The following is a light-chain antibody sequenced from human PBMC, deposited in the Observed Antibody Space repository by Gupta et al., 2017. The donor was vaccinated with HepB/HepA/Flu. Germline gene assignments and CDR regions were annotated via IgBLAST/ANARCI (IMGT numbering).Light chain of an antibody. CDR1: QSVTNY. CDR3: QQTYNTPWT. J-gene: IGKJ1*01. CDR2: AAS. Sequence: DIQMTQSPSSLSASVGDRVTITCRASQSVTNYLNWYRQKPGKAPELLIYAASSLQSGVPSRFSGSGSGTDFTLTVSSLQFEDFATYYCQQTYNTPWTFGQGTKVEIK. V-gene: IGKV1-39*01.